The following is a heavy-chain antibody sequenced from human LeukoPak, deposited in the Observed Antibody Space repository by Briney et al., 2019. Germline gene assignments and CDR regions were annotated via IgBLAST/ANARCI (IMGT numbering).Heavy chain of an antibody. D-gene: IGHD3-10*01. CDR1: GFTFSSYG. CDR3: AKASVLLWFGEPHPRFYY. CDR2: IRYDGSNK. Sequence: GGSLRLSCAASGFTFSSYGMHWVRQAPGKWLEWVAFIRYDGSNKYYADSVKGRFTISRDNSKNTLYLQMNSLRAEDTAVYYCAKASVLLWFGEPHPRFYYRGQGTLVTVSS. J-gene: IGHJ4*02. V-gene: IGHV3-30*02.